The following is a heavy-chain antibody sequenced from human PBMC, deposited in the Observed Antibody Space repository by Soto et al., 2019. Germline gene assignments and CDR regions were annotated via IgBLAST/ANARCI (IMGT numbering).Heavy chain of an antibody. CDR1: GFTFSSYP. J-gene: IGHJ4*02. D-gene: IGHD2-15*01. CDR3: ARSGCGGSHSCFDS. CDR2: ISGDGAST. V-gene: IGHV3-23*01. Sequence: EVQVLESGGGLVQPGGSLRLSCAASGFTFSSYPMTWVRQAPGRGLEWVSVISGDGASTYSADSVKGRFTISRDHSKNTLYLQMNNLRAEDTAVYYCARSGCGGSHSCFDSWGQGTLVTASS.